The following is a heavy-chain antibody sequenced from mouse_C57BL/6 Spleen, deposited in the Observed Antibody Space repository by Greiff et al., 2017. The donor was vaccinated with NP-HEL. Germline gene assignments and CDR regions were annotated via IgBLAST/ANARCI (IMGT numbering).Heavy chain of an antibody. CDR3: ASPIYYDYDVWFAY. Sequence: EVKLQESGGGLVKPGGSLKLSCAASGFTFSSYTMSWVRQTPEKRLEWVATISGGGGNTCYPDSVKGRFTISRDNAKNTLYLQMSSLRSEDTALYYCASPIYYDYDVWFAYWGQGTLVTVSA. J-gene: IGHJ3*01. CDR1: GFTFSSYT. V-gene: IGHV5-9*01. D-gene: IGHD2-4*01. CDR2: ISGGGGNT.